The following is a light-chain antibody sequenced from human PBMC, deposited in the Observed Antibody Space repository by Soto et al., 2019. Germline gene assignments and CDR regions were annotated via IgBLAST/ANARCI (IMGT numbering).Light chain of an antibody. CDR1: QSVSNNY. J-gene: IGKJ1*01. Sequence: EIVLTQSPGTLSLSPGERATLSCRASQSVSNNYLAWYQQKPGQAPRLLIYGASNRATGIPDRFSGSGSGTNFTITISRLEPEDFAVYSCQQYGSSGTFGQGTKVDIK. CDR2: GAS. CDR3: QQYGSSGT. V-gene: IGKV3-20*01.